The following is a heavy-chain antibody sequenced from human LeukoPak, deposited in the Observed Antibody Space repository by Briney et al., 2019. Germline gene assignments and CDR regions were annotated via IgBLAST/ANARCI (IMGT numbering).Heavy chain of an antibody. CDR2: THSGGRT. CDR1: GLIVTSNY. V-gene: IGHV3-66*01. Sequence: PGGSLRLSCAASGLIVTSNYMSWVRQAPGKGPEWVSVTHSGGRTYYADSVKGRFTISRDNSKNTLYLQMNNLRAEDTAVYFCGYDSSGYYLGDFYYGTDVWGQGTTVTVSS. D-gene: IGHD3-22*01. CDR3: GYDSSGYYLGDFYYGTDV. J-gene: IGHJ6*02.